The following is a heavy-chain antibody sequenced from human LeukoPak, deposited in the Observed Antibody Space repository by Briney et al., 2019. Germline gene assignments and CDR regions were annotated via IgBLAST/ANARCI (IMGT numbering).Heavy chain of an antibody. CDR1: GSRFSNYW. J-gene: IGHJ4*02. Sequence: GESLKISFEGSGSRFSNYWIGRGRRMPGKGLEGMGTIYPGDYETRYSPSFQGLVTISVDKSISTAYLQWSSLKASDTAMYYCAIPPGYCGNDCSFDHWGQGTLVTVSS. V-gene: IGHV5-51*01. CDR2: IYPGDYET. D-gene: IGHD2-21*02. CDR3: AIPPGYCGNDCSFDH.